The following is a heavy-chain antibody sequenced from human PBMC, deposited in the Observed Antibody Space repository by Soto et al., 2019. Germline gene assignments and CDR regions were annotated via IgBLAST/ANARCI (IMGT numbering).Heavy chain of an antibody. CDR1: GGTFSSYA. CDR2: IIPIFGTA. V-gene: IGHV1-69*13. D-gene: IGHD3-3*01. CDR3: ARLRGLRFLEWSYLP. J-gene: IGHJ5*02. Sequence: SVKVSCKASGGTFSSYAISWVRQAPGQGLEWMGGIIPIFGTANYAQKFQGRVTITADESTSTAYMELSSLRSEDTAVYYCARLRGLRFLEWSYLPWGQGTLVTVSS.